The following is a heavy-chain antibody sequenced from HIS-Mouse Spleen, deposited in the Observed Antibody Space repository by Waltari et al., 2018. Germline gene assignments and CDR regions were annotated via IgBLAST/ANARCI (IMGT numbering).Heavy chain of an antibody. CDR3: ARDNPTGDAFDI. J-gene: IGHJ3*02. D-gene: IGHD1-1*01. CDR2: INPNRGGT. CDR1: GYTFTGYY. V-gene: IGHV1-2*02. Sequence: QVQLVQSGAEVKKPGASVKVSCKASGYTFTGYYMHWVRQAPGQGLEWMGWINPNRGGTNHAQKFQGRVTMTRDTSISTAYMELSRLRSDDTAVYYCARDNPTGDAFDIWGQGTMVTVSS.